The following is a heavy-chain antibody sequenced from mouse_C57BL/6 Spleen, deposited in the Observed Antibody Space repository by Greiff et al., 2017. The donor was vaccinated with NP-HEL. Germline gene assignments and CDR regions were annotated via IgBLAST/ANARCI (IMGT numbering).Heavy chain of an antibody. CDR3: ARSSNWDYFDY. D-gene: IGHD4-1*01. CDR2: IYPGDGAP. CDR1: GYALSSSW. Sequence: VQRVESGPELVQPGASVKISCQAFGYALSSSWMNWVKQRPGKGLEWIGRIYPGDGAPNYNGKFHGKATLTSDKSSSTAYIQLSSLTSEDSAVYFCARSSNWDYFDYWGQGTTLTVSS. V-gene: IGHV1-82*01. J-gene: IGHJ2*01.